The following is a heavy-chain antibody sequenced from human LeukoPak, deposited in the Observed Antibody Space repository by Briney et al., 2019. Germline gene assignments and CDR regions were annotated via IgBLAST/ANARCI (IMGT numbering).Heavy chain of an antibody. J-gene: IGHJ4*02. D-gene: IGHD6-19*01. Sequence: GRSLRLSCAASGFTFDDYAMHWVRQAPGKGLEWVSGISWNSGSIGYADSVKGRFTVSRDNAKNSLYLQMNSLRAEDTALYYCAKEPRGSGWYYFDYWGQGTLVTVSS. V-gene: IGHV3-9*01. CDR3: AKEPRGSGWYYFDY. CDR2: ISWNSGSI. CDR1: GFTFDDYA.